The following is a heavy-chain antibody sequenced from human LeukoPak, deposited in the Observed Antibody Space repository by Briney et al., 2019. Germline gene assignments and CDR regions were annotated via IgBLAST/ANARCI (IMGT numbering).Heavy chain of an antibody. Sequence: KPSETLSLTCTVSGGSISSSSYYWGWIHQPPGKGLEWIGSIFYTGTTYYNPSLKSRVTISIETSKNQFSLKLNSVTAADTAVYYCARLVRYCSTDTCYPFDYWGQGTLVTVSS. D-gene: IGHD2-2*01. CDR1: GGSISSSSYY. CDR3: ARLVRYCSTDTCYPFDY. CDR2: IFYTGTT. V-gene: IGHV4-39*01. J-gene: IGHJ4*02.